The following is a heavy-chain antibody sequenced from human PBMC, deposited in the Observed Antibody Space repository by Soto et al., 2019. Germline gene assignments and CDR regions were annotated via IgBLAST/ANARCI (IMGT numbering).Heavy chain of an antibody. V-gene: IGHV3-23*01. CDR3: AKAISPFGGVGYYYYGMDV. J-gene: IGHJ6*02. CDR1: GFTFSSYA. D-gene: IGHD3-16*01. CDR2: ISGSGGST. Sequence: GGSLRLSCAASGFTFSSYAMSWVRQAPGKGLEWVSAISGSGGSTYYADSVKGRFTISRDNSKNTLYLQMNSLRAEDTAVYYCAKAISPFGGVGYYYYGMDVWGQGTTVTVSS.